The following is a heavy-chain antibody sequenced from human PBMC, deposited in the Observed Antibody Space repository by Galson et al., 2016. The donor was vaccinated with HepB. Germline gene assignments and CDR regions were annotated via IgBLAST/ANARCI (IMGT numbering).Heavy chain of an antibody. CDR1: GFTFNIYA. CDR3: AKGLYGDYSYFDD. V-gene: IGHV3-23*01. CDR2: IAGSGAPT. D-gene: IGHD4-17*01. J-gene: IGHJ4*02. Sequence: SLRLSCAASGFTFNIYAMSWVRQAPGKGLGWVAAIAGSGAPTNYADSVKGRFTISRDNSKNTLYLQMNSLRAEDTAVHYCAKGLYGDYSYFDDWGQGTLVTVSS.